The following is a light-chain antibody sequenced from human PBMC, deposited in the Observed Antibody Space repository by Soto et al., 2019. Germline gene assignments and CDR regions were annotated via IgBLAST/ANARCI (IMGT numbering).Light chain of an antibody. Sequence: AIQMTQSPSSLSASVGDRVSITCRASQGIRNDLGWYQQKPGKAPKLLIYAASSLQSGVPSRFSGSGSGTDFTLSISSLQPEDFATYYCLQDYNYPLTFGQGTKVEIK. J-gene: IGKJ1*01. V-gene: IGKV1-6*01. CDR1: QGIRND. CDR3: LQDYNYPLT. CDR2: AAS.